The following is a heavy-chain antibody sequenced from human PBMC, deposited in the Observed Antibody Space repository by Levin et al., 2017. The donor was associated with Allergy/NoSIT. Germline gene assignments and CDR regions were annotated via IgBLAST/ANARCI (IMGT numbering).Heavy chain of an antibody. CDR3: ARGIGAQQIDIVVVPAANTVFDY. V-gene: IGHV4-34*01. CDR1: GGSFSGYY. Sequence: SETLSLTCAVYGGSFSGYYWSWIRQPPGKGLEWIGEINHSGSTNYNPSLKSRVTISVDTSKNQFSLKLSSVTAADTAVYYCARGIGAQQIDIVVVPAANTVFDYWGQGTLVTVSS. CDR2: INHSGST. J-gene: IGHJ4*02. D-gene: IGHD2-2*01.